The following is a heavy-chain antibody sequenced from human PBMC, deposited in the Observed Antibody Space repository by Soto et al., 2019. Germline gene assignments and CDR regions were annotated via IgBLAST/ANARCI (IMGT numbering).Heavy chain of an antibody. CDR2: VWYDGSNK. CDR1: GSIFSGYG. D-gene: IGHD1-7*01. V-gene: IGHV3-33*01. Sequence: QEQLVESGGGVVQPGRSLRLSCAASGSIFSGYGTHWVRHAPGKGLEWVAVVWYDGSNKYYADSVKGRFTISRDNSKNMLYLEMDSVGAEGTAVYYCARAGIGGTAGRGFCDYWGQGTLVAVSS. J-gene: IGHJ4*02. CDR3: ARAGIGGTAGRGFCDY.